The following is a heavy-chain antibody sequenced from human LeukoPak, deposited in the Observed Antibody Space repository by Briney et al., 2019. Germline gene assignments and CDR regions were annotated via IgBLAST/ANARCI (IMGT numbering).Heavy chain of an antibody. CDR2: IKSKTDGGTT. CDR1: GFTFSNAW. D-gene: IGHD5-24*01. J-gene: IGHJ4*02. CDR3: TTEAGDD. V-gene: IGHV3-15*01. Sequence: GGSLRLSCAASGFTFSNAWMSWVRQAPGKGPEWVGHIKSKTDGGTTDYAAPVKGRFTISRDDSKNTLYLQMDSLKTEDTAVYYCTTEAGDDWGQGTLVTVSS.